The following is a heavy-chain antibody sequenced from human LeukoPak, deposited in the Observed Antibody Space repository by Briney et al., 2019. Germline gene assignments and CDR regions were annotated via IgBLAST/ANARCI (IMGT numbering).Heavy chain of an antibody. J-gene: IGHJ4*02. V-gene: IGHV3-7*01. Sequence: GGSLRLSCAASRFTFTDYWMGWVRQVPGEGLEWVANIKRDGSEKYYVDSVKGRFTISRDNAKNSLYLQMNSLRTEDTAVYYCARGRGSWYGVYFDYWGQGTLVTVSS. CDR2: IKRDGSEK. D-gene: IGHD6-13*01. CDR1: RFTFTDYW. CDR3: ARGRGSWYGVYFDY.